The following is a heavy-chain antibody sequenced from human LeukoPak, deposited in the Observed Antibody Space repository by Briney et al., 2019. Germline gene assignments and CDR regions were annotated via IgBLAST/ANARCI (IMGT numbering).Heavy chain of an antibody. CDR2: IIPMFGTA. CDR1: GGTFSSYA. D-gene: IGHD3-9*01. J-gene: IGHJ4*02. V-gene: IGHV1-69*06. CDR3: ARAGILTGYYSLYYFDY. Sequence: ASVKVSCKASGGTFSSYAISWVRQAPGQGLEWMGGIIPMFGTANYAQKFQGRVTITADKSTSTAYMELSRLRSDDTAVYYCARAGILTGYYSLYYFDYWGQGTLVTVSS.